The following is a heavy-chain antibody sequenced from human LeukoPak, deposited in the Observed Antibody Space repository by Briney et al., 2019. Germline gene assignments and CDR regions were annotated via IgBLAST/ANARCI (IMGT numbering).Heavy chain of an antibody. CDR2: IKSKTDGETT. CDR3: ANGPF. CDR1: EFTFSSYS. D-gene: IGHD4/OR15-4a*01. Sequence: PGGSLRLSCAASEFTFSSYSMNWVRQTPGKGLEWVGRIKSKTDGETTDYVAPVKGRFTISRDDSENTVYLQMNSLKTEDTAIYYCANGPFWGQGTLVTVSS. J-gene: IGHJ4*02. V-gene: IGHV3-15*05.